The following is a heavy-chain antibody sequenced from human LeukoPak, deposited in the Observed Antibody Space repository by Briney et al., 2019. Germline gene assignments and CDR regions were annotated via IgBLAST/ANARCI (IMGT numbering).Heavy chain of an antibody. J-gene: IGHJ4*02. Sequence: GGSLRLSCAASGFTFSYAWMSWVRQAPGKGLEWVGSIKSKTDGGTTDYAAPVKGRFIISRDDSKNTLYLQMNSLKTEDTAVYYCAPYDSSGYHGDYFDYWGQGTLVTVSS. D-gene: IGHD3-22*01. CDR3: APYDSSGYHGDYFDY. CDR1: GFTFSYAW. CDR2: IKSKTDGGTT. V-gene: IGHV3-15*01.